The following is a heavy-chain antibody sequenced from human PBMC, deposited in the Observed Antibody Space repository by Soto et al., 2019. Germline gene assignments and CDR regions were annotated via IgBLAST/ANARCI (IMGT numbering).Heavy chain of an antibody. D-gene: IGHD2-15*01. Sequence: GGSLRLSCVASGFTFSSYEMNWVRQAPGKGPEWISYIRGGGTTMYYADSVKGRFTISRDNTKNSLYLQMNSLTAEDTAVYYCAGRDGHNRRKAPYYYYYYGMNVWGQGTTVTVSS. V-gene: IGHV3-48*03. CDR3: AGRDGHNRRKAPYYYYYYGMNV. CDR2: IRGGGTTM. J-gene: IGHJ6*02. CDR1: GFTFSSYE.